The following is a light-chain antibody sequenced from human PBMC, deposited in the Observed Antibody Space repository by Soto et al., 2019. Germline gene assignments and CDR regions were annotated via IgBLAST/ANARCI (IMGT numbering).Light chain of an antibody. CDR3: SSYTRSNTVV. J-gene: IGLJ3*02. CDR1: NNDVGAYNY. V-gene: IGLV2-14*03. Sequence: QSALTQPASVSGSPGQSITISCTGTNNDVGAYNYVSWFQQHPGKGPKTMIYDVSNRPSGVSNRFSGSKSGNTASLTISGLQAEDEADYYCSSYTRSNTVVFGGGTKLTVL. CDR2: DVS.